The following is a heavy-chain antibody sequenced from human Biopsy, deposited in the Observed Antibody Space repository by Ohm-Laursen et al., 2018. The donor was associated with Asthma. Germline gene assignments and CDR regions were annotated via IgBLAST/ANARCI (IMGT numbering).Heavy chain of an antibody. CDR2: THYSGST. CDR1: GASIRGSGSY. Sequence: SDTLSLTCTVSGASIRGSGSYWAWIRQAPGKGPEWIGTTHYSGSTFYKPSLRSRVTTSLDTSTNQFSLRLRSVTATDTAVYYCASPVNRAFGGYEWAAVFDYWGQGILVTVSS. D-gene: IGHD5-12*01. V-gene: IGHV4-39*01. CDR3: ASPVNRAFGGYEWAAVFDY. J-gene: IGHJ4*02.